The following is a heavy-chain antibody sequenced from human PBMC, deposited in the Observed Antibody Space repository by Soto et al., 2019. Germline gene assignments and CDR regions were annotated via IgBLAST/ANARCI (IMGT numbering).Heavy chain of an antibody. CDR3: VRDVNPHYYDNSGHLDN. D-gene: IGHD3-22*01. V-gene: IGHV3-23*01. J-gene: IGHJ4*02. CDR1: GLTFSSYA. CDR2: ISGNGRTT. Sequence: GGSLRLSCAASGLTFSSYAMSWVRQVPGKGLEWVSGISGNGRTTNYADSVKGRFTISRDNAKKSLNLQMNSLRDEDTALYYCVRDVNPHYYDNSGHLDNWGQGTSVTVSS.